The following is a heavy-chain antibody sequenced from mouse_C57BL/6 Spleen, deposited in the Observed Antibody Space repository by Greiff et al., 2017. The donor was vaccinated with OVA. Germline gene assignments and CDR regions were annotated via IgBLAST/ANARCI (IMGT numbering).Heavy chain of an antibody. D-gene: IGHD1-1*01. Sequence: EVQLQQSGPELVKPGASVKISCKASGYTFTDYYMNWVKQSHGKSLEWIGDINPNNGGTSYNQKFKGKATLTVDKSSSTAYMELRSLTSEDSAVYYCARDYYGSYWFAYWGQGTLVTVSA. CDR3: ARDYYGSYWFAY. CDR2: INPNNGGT. V-gene: IGHV1-26*01. CDR1: GYTFTDYY. J-gene: IGHJ3*01.